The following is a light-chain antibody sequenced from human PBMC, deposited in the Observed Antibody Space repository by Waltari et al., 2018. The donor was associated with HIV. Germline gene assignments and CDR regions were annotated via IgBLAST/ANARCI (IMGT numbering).Light chain of an antibody. CDR3: QVWDSSSDHVL. J-gene: IGLJ2*01. CDR1: NIERKS. V-gene: IGLV3-21*04. CDR2: YDS. Sequence: SSLLTQLPPVSVAPGPTAKITCWGNNIERKSVHWYQQKPGQAPLLVIYYDSDRPSGIPERFSGSNSGNTATLTISRVGDGDEADYYCQVWDSSSDHVLFGGGTRLTVL.